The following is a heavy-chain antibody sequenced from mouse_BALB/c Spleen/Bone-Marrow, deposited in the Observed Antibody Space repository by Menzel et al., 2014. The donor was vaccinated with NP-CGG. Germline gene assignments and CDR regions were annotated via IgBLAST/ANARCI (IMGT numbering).Heavy chain of an antibody. CDR1: GYTFTSYW. D-gene: IGHD1-1*01. Sequence: QVQLQQSGAELARPGASVKLSCKASGYTFTSYWMQWIKQRPGQGLEWIGAIYPGDGDTRFTQKFKGKATLTADKSSSTAYMQLSSLASEDSAVYYCARALHYYGSSYGAMDYWGQGTSVTVSS. CDR2: IYPGDGDT. J-gene: IGHJ4*01. CDR3: ARALHYYGSSYGAMDY. V-gene: IGHV1-87*01.